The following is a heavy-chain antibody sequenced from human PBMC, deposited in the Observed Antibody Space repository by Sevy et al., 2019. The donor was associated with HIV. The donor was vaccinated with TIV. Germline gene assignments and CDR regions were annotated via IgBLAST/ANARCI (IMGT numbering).Heavy chain of an antibody. CDR1: GKNLNDLP. V-gene: IGHV1-24*01. CDR3: ATTREYYEDNSGYLDY. D-gene: IGHD3-16*01. Sequence: ASVKVSCKVSGKNLNDLPMHWVRQAPGKGLEWMGRFDPEDGERIYAQKFQGRVTMTEDTSRDTAYMELNGLGSEDTAMYYCATTREYYEDNSGYLDYWGQGILVTVSS. J-gene: IGHJ4*02. CDR2: FDPEDGER.